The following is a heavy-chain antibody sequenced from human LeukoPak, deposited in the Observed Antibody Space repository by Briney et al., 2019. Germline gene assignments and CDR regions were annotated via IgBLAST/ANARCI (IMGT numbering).Heavy chain of an antibody. D-gene: IGHD3-22*01. CDR1: GGTFSSYA. V-gene: IGHV1-69*05. Sequence: SVKVSCKVSGGTFSSYAISWVRQAPGQGLEWMGGIIPIFGTANYAQKFQGRVTITTDESTSTAYMELSSLRSEDTAVYYCARGGYYDSSGYYGDWGQGTLVTVSS. J-gene: IGHJ4*02. CDR3: ARGGYYDSSGYYGD. CDR2: IIPIFGTA.